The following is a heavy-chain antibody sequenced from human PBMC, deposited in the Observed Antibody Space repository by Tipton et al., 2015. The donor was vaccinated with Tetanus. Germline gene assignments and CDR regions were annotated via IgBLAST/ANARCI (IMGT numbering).Heavy chain of an antibody. Sequence: GLVKPSETLSLSCNVSGGSISSAAYYWGWIRQPPGKGLEWIGGIYHTGGSYFLPSFKSRVTLSVDTSKDQFSLRLRSVTAADTAVYYCARPVKQWLVPVDSWGQGTLVTVSS. CDR1: GGSISSAAYY. V-gene: IGHV4-39*01. CDR3: ARPVKQWLVPVDS. D-gene: IGHD6-19*01. J-gene: IGHJ4*02. CDR2: IYHTGGS.